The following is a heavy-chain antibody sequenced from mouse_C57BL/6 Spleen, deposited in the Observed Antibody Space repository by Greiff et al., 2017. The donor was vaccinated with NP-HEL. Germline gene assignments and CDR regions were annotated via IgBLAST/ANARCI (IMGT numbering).Heavy chain of an antibody. D-gene: IGHD4-1*01. J-gene: IGHJ4*01. CDR2: IDPNSGGT. V-gene: IGHV1-72*01. CDR3: ARGGTLGLYYAMDY. CDR1: GYTFTSYW. Sequence: QVQLKQPGAELVKPGASVKLSCKASGYTFTSYWMHWVKQRPGRGLEWIGRIDPNSGGTKYNEKFKSKATLTVDKPSSTAYMQLSSLTSEDSAVYYCARGGTLGLYYAMDYWGQGTSVTVSS.